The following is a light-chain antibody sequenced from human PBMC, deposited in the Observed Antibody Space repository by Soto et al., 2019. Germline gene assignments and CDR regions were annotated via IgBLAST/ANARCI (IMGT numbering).Light chain of an antibody. CDR2: GAS. V-gene: IGKV3-15*01. J-gene: IGKJ4*01. Sequence: EIVVTQSPATLSLSPGQRATLSCRTSQNINTKLVWYQQKPGQAPRLLIYGASTRATGIPARFSGSGSGTEFTITISSLQSEDVAVYSCQHYNNWPLTFGGGTKVEIK. CDR1: QNINTK. CDR3: QHYNNWPLT.